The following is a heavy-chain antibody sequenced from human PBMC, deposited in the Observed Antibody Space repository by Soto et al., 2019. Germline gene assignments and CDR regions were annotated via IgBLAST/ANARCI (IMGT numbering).Heavy chain of an antibody. CDR3: AKDIVVVPADKIAEYFQH. V-gene: IGHV3-15*01. J-gene: IGHJ1*01. D-gene: IGHD2-2*01. Sequence: GGSLRLSCAASGFPFKNAWMSWVRQAPGEGLEWVARIKSDTDGGTTDYAAPVEGRFTISRDDSKNTLSLQMNSLRAEDTAVYYCAKDIVVVPADKIAEYFQHWGQGTLVTVSS. CDR2: IKSDTDGGTT. CDR1: GFPFKNAW.